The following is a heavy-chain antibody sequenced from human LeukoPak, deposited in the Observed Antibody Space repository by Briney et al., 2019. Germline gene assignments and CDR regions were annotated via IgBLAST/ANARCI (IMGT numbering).Heavy chain of an antibody. CDR1: GFTYRSYS. Sequence: TGGSLRLSCAASGFTYRSYSMNWVRQAPGKGLEWVSSISSSSSYIYYADSVKGRFTISRDNAKNSLYLQMNSLRAEDTAVYYCARVGTADNWFGPWGQGTLVTVSS. V-gene: IGHV3-21*01. D-gene: IGHD5-18*01. CDR2: ISSSSSYI. J-gene: IGHJ5*02. CDR3: ARVGTADNWFGP.